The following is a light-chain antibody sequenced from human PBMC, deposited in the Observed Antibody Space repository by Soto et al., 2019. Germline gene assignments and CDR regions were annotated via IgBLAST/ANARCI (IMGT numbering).Light chain of an antibody. J-gene: IGKJ1*01. Sequence: DIQMTQSPSTLSASVGDRVTITCRASQSISSWLAWYQQKPGKAPKLLIYKASSLESGVPSRFSGSGSGTEFTLTISSLQPDGFATYYCQQYNSYSWTIGQGTKVDIK. CDR1: QSISSW. CDR3: QQYNSYSWT. CDR2: KAS. V-gene: IGKV1-5*03.